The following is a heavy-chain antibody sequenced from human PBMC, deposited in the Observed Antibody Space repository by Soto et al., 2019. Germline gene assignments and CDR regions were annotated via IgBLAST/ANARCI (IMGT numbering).Heavy chain of an antibody. CDR1: GGSISSGGYY. CDR3: ARDAGYCSSKSCYKFGAFDI. D-gene: IGHD2-2*02. CDR2: IYYGGST. V-gene: IGHV4-31*03. J-gene: IGHJ3*02. Sequence: SETLSLTCTVSGGSISSGGYYWSWIRQHPGKGLEWIGYIYYGGSTYYNPSLKSRVTISVDTSKNQFSLKLSSVTAADTAVYYCARDAGYCSSKSCYKFGAFDIWGQGTMVTVSS.